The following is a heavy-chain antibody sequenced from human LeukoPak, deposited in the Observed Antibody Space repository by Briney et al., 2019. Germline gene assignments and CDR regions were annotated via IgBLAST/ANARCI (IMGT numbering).Heavy chain of an antibody. CDR1: GFTFSSYS. CDR3: AKDSYDYGDGY. V-gene: IGHV3-23*01. CDR2: ISGSGGST. D-gene: IGHD4-17*01. Sequence: GGSLRLSCAASGFTFSSYSMNWVRQAPGKGLEWVSAISGSGGSTYYADSVKGRFTISRDNSKNTLYLQMNSLRAEDTAVYYCAKDSYDYGDGYWGQGTLVTVSS. J-gene: IGHJ4*02.